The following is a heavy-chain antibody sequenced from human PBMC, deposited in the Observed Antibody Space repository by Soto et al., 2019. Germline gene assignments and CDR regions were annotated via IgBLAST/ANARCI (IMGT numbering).Heavy chain of an antibody. CDR3: VRHRDTSFTVPARCAFAI. J-gene: IGHJ3*02. CDR1: GYSFTSYW. D-gene: IGHD5-18*01. Sequence: PGESLKISCKGSGYSFTSYWIGWVRQMPGKGLEWMGIIYPGDSDTRYSPSFQGQVTISADKSISTAYLQWSSLKASDTAMYYCVRHRDTSFTVPARCAFAIWGQGTMVTVSS. CDR2: IYPGDSDT. V-gene: IGHV5-51*01.